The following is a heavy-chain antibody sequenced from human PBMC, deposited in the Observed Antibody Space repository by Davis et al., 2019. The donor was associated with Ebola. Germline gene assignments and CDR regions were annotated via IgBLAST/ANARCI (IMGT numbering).Heavy chain of an antibody. J-gene: IGHJ6*02. CDR1: GGSISHYY. Sequence: SETLSLTCTVSGGSISHYYWSWIRQPPGKGLEWIGYIYYSGSTNSNPSLKSRVTISVDTSKNQFSLKLSSVTAADTAVYYCARARRPTYYYYYYGMDVWGQGTTVTVSS. CDR3: ARARRPTYYYYYYGMDV. D-gene: IGHD6-6*01. CDR2: IYYSGST. V-gene: IGHV4-59*01.